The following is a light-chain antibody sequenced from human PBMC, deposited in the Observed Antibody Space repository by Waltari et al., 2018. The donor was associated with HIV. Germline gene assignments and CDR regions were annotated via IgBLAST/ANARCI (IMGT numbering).Light chain of an antibody. Sequence: SYVLTQPPSVSVAPGKTARITCGGNNLASKSVHWSQPKPGQAPVVVISDDSDRRSGIPERFSGSNSGNTATLTISRVEAGDEADYYCQVWDSSGDHPLFGGGTKLTVL. CDR3: QVWDSSGDHPL. V-gene: IGLV3-21*04. CDR2: DDS. J-gene: IGLJ2*01. CDR1: NLASKS.